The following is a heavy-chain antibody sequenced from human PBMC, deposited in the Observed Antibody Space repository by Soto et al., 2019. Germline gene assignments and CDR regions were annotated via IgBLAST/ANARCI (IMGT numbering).Heavy chain of an antibody. V-gene: IGHV3-7*03. CDR1: GFTFSSHW. CDR2: INQDGSEK. J-gene: IGHJ4*02. CDR3: ARDHVVPGVIWDY. Sequence: EVQLVESGGGLVQPGGSLRLSCAASGFTFSSHWMSWVRQAPGKGLEWVANINQDGSEKHYVDSMKGRFTISRDNAKNSLYLQMNSLRAEDTAVYYCARDHVVPGVIWDYWGQGGLVTVSS. D-gene: IGHD3-10*01.